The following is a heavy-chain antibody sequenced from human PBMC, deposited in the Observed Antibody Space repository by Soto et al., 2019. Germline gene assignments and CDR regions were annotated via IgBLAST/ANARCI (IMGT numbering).Heavy chain of an antibody. J-gene: IGHJ4*02. Sequence: SETLSLTCAVTGASISRGGFHWGWIRQPPGQGLEWIGSLYSGSSFYNPSLKSRVTISADMSKNEFSLTLTSVTAADTAVYYCARRGSGHTFDYWGQGTLVTVSS. CDR1: GASISRGGFH. CDR3: ARRGSGHTFDY. CDR2: LYSGSS. D-gene: IGHD3-10*01. V-gene: IGHV4-39*01.